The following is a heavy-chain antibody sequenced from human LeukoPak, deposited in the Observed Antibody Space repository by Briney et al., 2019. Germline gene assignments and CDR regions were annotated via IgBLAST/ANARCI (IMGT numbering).Heavy chain of an antibody. V-gene: IGHV4-38-2*02. CDR1: GYSISSGYY. Sequence: SETLSLTCTVSGYSISSGYYWGWIRQPPGKGLEWIGSIYHSGSTYYNPSLKSRVTISVDTSKNQFSLKLSSVTAADTAVYYCARGPYDILTGYLTFDYWGQGTLVTVSS. CDR3: ARGPYDILTGYLTFDY. CDR2: IYHSGST. D-gene: IGHD3-9*01. J-gene: IGHJ4*02.